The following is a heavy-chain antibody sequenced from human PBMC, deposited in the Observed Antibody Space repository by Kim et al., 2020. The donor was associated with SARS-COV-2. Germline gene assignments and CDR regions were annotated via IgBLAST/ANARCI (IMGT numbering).Heavy chain of an antibody. CDR3: ARRGDSSTRTFDF. J-gene: IGHJ4*02. V-gene: IGHV3-30*07. D-gene: IGHD2-2*01. Sequence: FPNPLEARVTIPRDNSKNPLYLQMNSLRAEDTAAYYCARRGDSSTRTFDFWGQGTLVTVSS.